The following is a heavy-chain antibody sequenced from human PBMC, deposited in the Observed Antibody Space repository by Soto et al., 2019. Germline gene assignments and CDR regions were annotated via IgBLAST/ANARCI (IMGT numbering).Heavy chain of an antibody. Sequence: PGGSLRLSCAASGFTFSSYGTHWVRQAPGTGLEWVAVIWYDGSNNYYADSVKGRFTISRDNSKNTLYLQMNSLRAEATAVYYCARDPRNMLWFWELFPCFDYWGQGTLVTVSS. V-gene: IGHV3-33*01. CDR2: IWYDGSNN. CDR1: GFTFSSYG. D-gene: IGHD3-10*01. CDR3: ARDPRNMLWFWELFPCFDY. J-gene: IGHJ4*02.